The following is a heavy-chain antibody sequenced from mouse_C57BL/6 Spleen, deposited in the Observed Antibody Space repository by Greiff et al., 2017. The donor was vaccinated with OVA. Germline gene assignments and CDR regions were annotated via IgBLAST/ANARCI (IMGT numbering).Heavy chain of an antibody. D-gene: IGHD1-1*01. CDR1: GYTFTDYN. J-gene: IGHJ4*01. CDR3: AREDYYGSRAMDY. V-gene: IGHV1-18*01. CDR2: INPNNGGT. Sequence: EVKLQESGPELVKPGASVKIPCKASGYTFTDYNMDWVKQSHGKSLEWIGDINPNNGGTIYNQKFKGKATLTVDKSSSTAYMELRSLTSEDTAVYYCAREDYYGSRAMDYWGQGTSVTVSS.